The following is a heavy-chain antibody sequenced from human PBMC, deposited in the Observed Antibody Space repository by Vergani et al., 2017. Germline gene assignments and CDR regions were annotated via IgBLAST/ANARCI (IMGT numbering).Heavy chain of an antibody. J-gene: IGHJ3*02. Sequence: QVQLVQSGAEVKKPGASVKVSCKVSGYTLTELSMHWVRQAPGKGLEWMGRIIPILGTANYAQKFQGRVTITADESTSTAYMELSSLRSEDTAVYYCARAEAYCSGGSCHLDIWGQGTMVTVSS. D-gene: IGHD2-15*01. CDR3: ARAEAYCSGGSCHLDI. CDR2: IIPILGTA. CDR1: GYTLTELS. V-gene: IGHV1-69*11.